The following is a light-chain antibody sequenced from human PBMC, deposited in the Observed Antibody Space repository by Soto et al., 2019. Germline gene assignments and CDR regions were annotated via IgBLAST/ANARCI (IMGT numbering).Light chain of an antibody. V-gene: IGKV1-27*01. J-gene: IGKJ3*01. Sequence: DIQMTQSPTSLSASVGDRVTITCRASQDIRNFVAWYQQKPGKAPKLLFYAASTLQSGVPSRFSGSGSGTDFTLTINSLQPEDVATYSCQKYSSVPVFGPGTKVAIK. CDR2: AAS. CDR1: QDIRNF. CDR3: QKYSSVPV.